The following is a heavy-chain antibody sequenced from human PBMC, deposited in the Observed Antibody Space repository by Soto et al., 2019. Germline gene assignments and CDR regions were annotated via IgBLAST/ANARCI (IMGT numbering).Heavy chain of an antibody. CDR3: ARDRSGMTTVTTLPYYGMDV. D-gene: IGHD4-17*01. J-gene: IGHJ6*02. V-gene: IGHV1-46*04. Sequence: QVQLVQSGAEVKKPGASVKVSCKASGYTFTSYYMHWVRQAPEQGLEWMGIINPSGGSTSYAQKSXXRGTMTRGTSXXTXYXALSSLRSEDTAVYYCARDRSGMTTVTTLPYYGMDVWGQGTTVTVSS. CDR1: GYTFTSYY. CDR2: INPSGGST.